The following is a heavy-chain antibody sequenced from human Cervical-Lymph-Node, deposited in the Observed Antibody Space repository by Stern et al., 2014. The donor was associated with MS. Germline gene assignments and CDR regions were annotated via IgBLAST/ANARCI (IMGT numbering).Heavy chain of an antibody. J-gene: IGHJ4*02. CDR2: ISYDGSNK. D-gene: IGHD6-19*01. CDR3: AKASGRYSSGWPLAY. CDR1: GFTFSSYG. Sequence: VQLVESGGGVVQPGRSLRLSCAASGFTFSSYGMHWVRQAPGKGLEWVAVISYDGSNKYYADSVKGRFTISRDNSKNTLYLQMNSLRAEDTAVYYCAKASGRYSSGWPLAYWGQGTLVTVSS. V-gene: IGHV3-30*18.